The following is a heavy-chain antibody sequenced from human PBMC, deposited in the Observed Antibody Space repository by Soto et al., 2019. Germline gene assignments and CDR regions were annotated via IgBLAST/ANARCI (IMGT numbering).Heavy chain of an antibody. CDR1: GYTFTNYG. CDR3: ARAGAGTNQLGY. Sequence: QVQLVQSGPEVKKPGASVKVSCKASGYTFTNYGFNWVRQAPGQGLEWMGWISAYNGHTKYSQIFQARVIMTTDTSTSTAYMELRSLTSDDTAVYYWARAGAGTNQLGYWGQGTLVTVSS. D-gene: IGHD1-1*01. J-gene: IGHJ4*02. CDR2: ISAYNGHT. V-gene: IGHV1-18*01.